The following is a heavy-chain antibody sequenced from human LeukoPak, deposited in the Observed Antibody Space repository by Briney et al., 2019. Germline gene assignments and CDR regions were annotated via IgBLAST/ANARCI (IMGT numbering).Heavy chain of an antibody. Sequence: GGSLRLSCAASGFTCSSYAMSWVRQAPGKGLEWVSAISGSGGSTYYADSVKGRFTISRDNSKNTLYLQMNSLRAEDTAVYYCAKAGATFPLYYYYMDVWGKGTTVTVSS. CDR3: AKAGATFPLYYYYMDV. D-gene: IGHD3-16*01. CDR2: ISGSGGST. V-gene: IGHV3-23*01. J-gene: IGHJ6*03. CDR1: GFTCSSYA.